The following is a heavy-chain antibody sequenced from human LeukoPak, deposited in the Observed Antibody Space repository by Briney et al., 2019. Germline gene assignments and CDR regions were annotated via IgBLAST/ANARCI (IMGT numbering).Heavy chain of an antibody. D-gene: IGHD2-15*01. CDR3: APSVRSGGSYYFDY. Sequence: RASVKVSCKASGDSFTKYYMHWVRQAPGQGLEWMGIINPSDGSTTYTQKFQGRVTMTTDTSTSTVNMELSSLRSEDTAVYYCAPSVRSGGSYYFDYWGQGTLVTVSS. J-gene: IGHJ4*02. CDR2: INPSDGST. CDR1: GDSFTKYY. V-gene: IGHV1-46*01.